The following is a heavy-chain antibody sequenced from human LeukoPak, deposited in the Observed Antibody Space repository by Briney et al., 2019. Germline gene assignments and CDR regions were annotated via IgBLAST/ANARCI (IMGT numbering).Heavy chain of an antibody. CDR1: GGSISSFY. CDR3: ARDGDTAMILFAFDI. J-gene: IGHJ3*02. V-gene: IGHV4-59*01. CDR2: ISYFGST. D-gene: IGHD5-18*01. Sequence: SETLSLACTVSGGSISSFYWSWIRQPPGKGLEWIGYISYFGSTNYNPSLESRVTMSVDTSKNQFSLKLSSMTAADTAVYYCARDGDTAMILFAFDIWGQGTMVTVSS.